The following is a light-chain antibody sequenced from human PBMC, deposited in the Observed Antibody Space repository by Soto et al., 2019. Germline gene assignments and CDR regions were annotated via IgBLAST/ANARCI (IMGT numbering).Light chain of an antibody. V-gene: IGLV1-51*01. J-gene: IGLJ3*02. CDR3: GTWDSSLSAGV. CDR2: DNN. Sequence: QSVLTQPPSVSAAPGQRVTVSCSGSSSNIGYNYVSWYQKFPGTAPKLLIYDNNKRPSGIPDRFSGSKSGTSATLDITGLQTGDEADYYCGTWDSSLSAGVFGGGTKLTVL. CDR1: SSNIGYNY.